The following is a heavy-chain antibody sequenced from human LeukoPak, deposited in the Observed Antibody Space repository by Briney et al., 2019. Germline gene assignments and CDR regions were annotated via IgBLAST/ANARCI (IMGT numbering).Heavy chain of an antibody. CDR2: INPTSGST. D-gene: IGHD1-26*01. V-gene: IGHV1-2*02. J-gene: IGHJ4*02. CDR1: GYSFTAYY. CDR3: AGGNLSGDHDF. Sequence: ASVTVSCKASGYSFTAYYMHWVRQAPGQGLEWMGWINPTSGSTNYAQTFRGRVTLTSDTSITTAYMELSRLKSDDTAVYYCAGGNLSGDHDFWGQGTLVTVSS.